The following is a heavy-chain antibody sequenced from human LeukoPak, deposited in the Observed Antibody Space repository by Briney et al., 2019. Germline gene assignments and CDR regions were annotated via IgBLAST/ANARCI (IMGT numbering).Heavy chain of an antibody. V-gene: IGHV4-39*01. CDR1: GGSISSSSYY. CDR2: IYYSGST. J-gene: IGHJ4*02. Sequence: SETLSLTCTVSGGSISSSSYYWGWIRQPPGKGLEWIGSIYYSGSTYYNPSLKSRVTISVDTSKNQFSLKLSSVTAADMAVCYCARSYDYVWGPGDWGQGTLVTVSS. CDR3: ARSYDYVWGPGD. D-gene: IGHD3-16*01.